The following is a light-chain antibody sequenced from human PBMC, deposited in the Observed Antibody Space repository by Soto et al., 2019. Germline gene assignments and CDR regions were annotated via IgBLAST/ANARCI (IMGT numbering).Light chain of an antibody. J-gene: IGLJ1*01. V-gene: IGLV2-23*01. CDR2: EGS. Sequence: QSGLAQPASVSGSLGQSITISCIWTSDYIGSYNLVSWYQHKPGKAPKIIIFEGSKRPSGVSNRFSGSRSGNTASLTISGLQAEDEADYYCCSFAGTGTQYVFGTGTKVTV. CDR3: CSFAGTGTQYV. CDR1: SDYIGSYNL.